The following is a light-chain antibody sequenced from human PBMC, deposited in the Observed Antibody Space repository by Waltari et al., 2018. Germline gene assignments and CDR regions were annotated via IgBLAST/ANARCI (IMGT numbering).Light chain of an antibody. CDR1: SSDVGGYNY. CDR3: TSYAGSHNWV. J-gene: IGLJ2*01. CDR2: AVN. Sequence: QSALTQPPSASGSPGQSVTISCTGTSSDVGGYNYVSGYQHHPGKAPRRMIFAVNKRPSGVPDRFSGSKSGNTASLTVSGLQADDEADYYCTSYAGSHNWVFGGGTKLTVL. V-gene: IGLV2-8*01.